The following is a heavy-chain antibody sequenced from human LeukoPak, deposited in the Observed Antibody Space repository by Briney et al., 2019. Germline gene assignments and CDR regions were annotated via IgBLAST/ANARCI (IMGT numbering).Heavy chain of an antibody. D-gene: IGHD3-9*01. V-gene: IGHV3-30*04. Sequence: GGSLRLSCTASGFTFGDYAMSWIRQAPGKGLEWVAVISYDGSNKYYADSVKGRFTISRDNSKNTLYLQMNSLRAEDTAVYYCAKDLAAPGLRYFDWLFPPAFDIWGQGTMVTVSS. CDR2: ISYDGSNK. CDR1: GFTFGDYA. J-gene: IGHJ3*02. CDR3: AKDLAAPGLRYFDWLFPPAFDI.